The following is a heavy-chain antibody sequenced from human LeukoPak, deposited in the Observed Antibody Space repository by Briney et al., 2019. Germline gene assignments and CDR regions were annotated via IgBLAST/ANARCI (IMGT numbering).Heavy chain of an antibody. Sequence: GRSLRLSCTASGFTFGVYAMSWVRQAPGKGVERVGFIRSKAYGGTTEYAASVKGRFTISRDDSKSIDYLQMNSLKTEDTAVYYCTRALYCSGGSCWPFDYWGQGTLVTVSS. CDR2: IRSKAYGGTT. J-gene: IGHJ4*02. V-gene: IGHV3-49*04. D-gene: IGHD2-15*01. CDR3: TRALYCSGGSCWPFDY. CDR1: GFTFGVYA.